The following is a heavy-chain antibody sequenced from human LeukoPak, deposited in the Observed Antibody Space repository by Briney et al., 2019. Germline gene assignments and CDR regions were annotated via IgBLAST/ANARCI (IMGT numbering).Heavy chain of an antibody. CDR2: IIPIFGTA. J-gene: IGHJ6*03. V-gene: IGHV1-69*05. Sequence: ASVKVSCKASGYTFTSYDINWVRQATGQGLEWMGGIIPIFGTANYAQKFQGRVTITTDESTSTAYMELSSLRSEDTAVYYCASSSDVVRGVIITSYYYYYYMDVWGKGTTVTVSS. CDR1: GYTFTSYD. CDR3: ASSSDVVRGVIITSYYYYYYMDV. D-gene: IGHD3-10*01.